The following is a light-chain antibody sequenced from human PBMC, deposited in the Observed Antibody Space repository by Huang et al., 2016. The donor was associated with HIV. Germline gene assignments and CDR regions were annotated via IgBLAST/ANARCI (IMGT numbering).Light chain of an antibody. J-gene: IGKJ1*01. Sequence: DIVMTQSPDSLAVSLGERATITCVSSQSVLSPSNNRNHLAWYQQKPRQPPKLPSCCASTRESGVPDRFRGSGSATDFTLTIDNLQAEDVALYFCQQYYSIPGFGQGTYVEV. CDR3: QQYYSIPG. V-gene: IGKV4-1*01. CDR1: QSVLSPSNNRNH. CDR2: CAS.